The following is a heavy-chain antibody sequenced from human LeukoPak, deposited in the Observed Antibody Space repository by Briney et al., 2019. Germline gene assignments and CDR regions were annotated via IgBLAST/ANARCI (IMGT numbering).Heavy chain of an antibody. CDR2: IKSKTDGGTT. V-gene: IGHV3-15*01. J-gene: IGHJ4*02. CDR1: GFTFSSYA. D-gene: IGHD4-11*01. CDR3: TTSTKYDYPYFDY. Sequence: PGGSLRLSCAASGFTFSSYAMSWVRQAPGKGLEWVGRIKSKTDGGTTDYAAPVKGRFTISRDDSKNTLYLQMNSLKTEDTAVYYCTTSTKYDYPYFDYWGQGTLVTVSS.